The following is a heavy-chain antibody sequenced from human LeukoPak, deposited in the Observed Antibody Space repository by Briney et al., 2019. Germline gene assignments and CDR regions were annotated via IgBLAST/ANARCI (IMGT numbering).Heavy chain of an antibody. V-gene: IGHV1-2*02. Sequence: ASVKVSCKASGYTFTGYYMHWVRQAPGQGLEWMGWINPNSGGTNYAQKFQGRVTMTRDTSISTAYMELSRLRSDDTAVYYCAIEAYYYYYGMDVWGQGTTVTVSS. CDR2: INPNSGGT. CDR3: AIEAYYYYYGMDV. CDR1: GYTFTGYY. J-gene: IGHJ6*02.